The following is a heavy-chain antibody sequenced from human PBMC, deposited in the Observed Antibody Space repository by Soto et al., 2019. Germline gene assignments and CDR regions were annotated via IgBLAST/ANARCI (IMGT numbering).Heavy chain of an antibody. CDR3: ARVGSWSQNWIDP. CDR2: IFYSGTT. J-gene: IGHJ5*02. CDR1: GGSINNYY. D-gene: IGHD6-13*01. V-gene: IGHV4-59*01. Sequence: PSETLSLTCTVSGGSINNYYWSWIRQSPGKGLEWIGHIFYSGTTNYNPSLESRVTISLDTSKNQFSLKLISVTAADTAVYYCARVGSWSQNWIDPWGQGTLVTVSS.